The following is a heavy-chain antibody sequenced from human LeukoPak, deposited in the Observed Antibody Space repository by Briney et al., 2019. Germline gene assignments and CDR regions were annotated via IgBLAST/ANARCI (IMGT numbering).Heavy chain of an antibody. CDR1: GGSISSYY. CDR2: IYYSGST. V-gene: IGHV4-59*12. D-gene: IGHD5-18*01. Sequence: SETLSLTCTVSGGSISSYYWSWIRQPPGKGLEWVGYIYYSGSTNYNPSLKSRVTISVDTSKNQFSLKLSSVTAADTAVYYCARDVGGYRYGYRPTELYWYFDLWGRGTLVTVSS. CDR3: ARDVGGYRYGYRPTELYWYFDL. J-gene: IGHJ2*01.